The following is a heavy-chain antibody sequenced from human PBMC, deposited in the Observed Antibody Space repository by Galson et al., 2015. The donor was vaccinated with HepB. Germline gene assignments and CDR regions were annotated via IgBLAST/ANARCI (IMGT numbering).Heavy chain of an antibody. CDR3: ARGRLFNLEWLSWFDP. V-gene: IGHV3-48*02. D-gene: IGHD3-3*01. Sequence: SLRLSCAASGFTFSSYSMNWVRQAPGKGLEWVSYISSSSSTIYYADSVKGRFTISRDNAKNSLYLQMNSLRDEDTAVYYCARGRLFNLEWLSWFDPWGQGTLVTVSS. CDR1: GFTFSSYS. CDR2: ISSSSSTI. J-gene: IGHJ5*02.